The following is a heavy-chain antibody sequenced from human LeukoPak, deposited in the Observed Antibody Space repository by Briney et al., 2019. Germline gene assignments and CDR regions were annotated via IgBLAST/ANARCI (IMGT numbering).Heavy chain of an antibody. D-gene: IGHD1-26*01. CDR1: GYTFTNYG. J-gene: IGHJ4*02. Sequence: GASVKVSCKASGYTFTNYGITWMRQAPGQGLEWIGWINTDNGNTNYAQKLQGRVTITTDTSTSTAYMELRSLRSDDTAVFYCARDLVDGVGAPGAYWGQGALVTVSS. CDR3: ARDLVDGVGAPGAY. CDR2: INTDNGNT. V-gene: IGHV1-18*01.